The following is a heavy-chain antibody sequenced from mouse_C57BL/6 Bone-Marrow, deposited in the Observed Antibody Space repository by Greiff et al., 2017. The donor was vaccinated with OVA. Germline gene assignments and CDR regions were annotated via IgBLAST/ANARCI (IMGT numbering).Heavy chain of an antibody. D-gene: IGHD2-12*01. CDR2: IWSGGST. Sequence: VQLQQSGPGLVQPSQCLSITCTVSGFSLTSYGVHWVRQSPGKGLEWLGVIWSGGSTDYNAAFISRLSISKDNSKSQVFFEINSLQADDTAVYYCARCYYSSYYFDYWGQGTTLTVSA. CDR3: ARCYYSSYYFDY. CDR1: GFSLTSYG. V-gene: IGHV2-2*01. J-gene: IGHJ2*01.